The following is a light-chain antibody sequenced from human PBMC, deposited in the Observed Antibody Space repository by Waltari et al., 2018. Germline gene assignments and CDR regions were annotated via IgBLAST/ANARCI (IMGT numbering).Light chain of an antibody. V-gene: IGKV3-15*01. CDR3: QHYNNLPLT. Sequence: EVVMTQSPVTLYLSPGVRATLSCWASQHVGPNVAWYQLKPGQAPRLLMYGASTRATGVPGRFSGSGSGTGFALTISSLQSEDSAVYYCQHYNNLPLTFGGGTKVEI. CDR1: QHVGPN. CDR2: GAS. J-gene: IGKJ4*01.